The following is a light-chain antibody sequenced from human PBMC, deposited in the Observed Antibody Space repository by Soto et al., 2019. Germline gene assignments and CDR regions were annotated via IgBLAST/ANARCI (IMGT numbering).Light chain of an antibody. Sequence: DIQMTQSPSSLSASVGDRVTITCRASQSISSYLNWYQQKPGKAPKLLIYAASSLQRGVPSRFSGSGSGTDFTLTNSSLPPEDFATYYCQQSYSTPLTFGGGTKVEIK. CDR2: AAS. CDR3: QQSYSTPLT. J-gene: IGKJ4*01. CDR1: QSISSY. V-gene: IGKV1-39*01.